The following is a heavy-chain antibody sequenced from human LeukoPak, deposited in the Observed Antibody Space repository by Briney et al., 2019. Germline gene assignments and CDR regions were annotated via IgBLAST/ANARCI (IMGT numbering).Heavy chain of an antibody. J-gene: IGHJ4*02. D-gene: IGHD4/OR15-4a*01. Sequence: PGGSLRLSCAASGFTFSTYAMTWVRQAPGKGLEWVSSITGSGDGTSAADSVTGRFSISRDNSKSTLYLQMNSLRAEDTAVYYCAKAGLVRGGALDSWGQGTLVTVSS. V-gene: IGHV3-23*01. CDR2: ITGSGDGT. CDR3: AKAGLVRGGALDS. CDR1: GFTFSTYA.